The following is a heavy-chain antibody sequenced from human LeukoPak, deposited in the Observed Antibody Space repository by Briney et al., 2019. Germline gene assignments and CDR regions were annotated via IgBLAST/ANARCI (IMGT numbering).Heavy chain of an antibody. V-gene: IGHV3-23*01. D-gene: IGHD4-11*01. CDR3: AKGRTVLNDALDV. J-gene: IGHJ3*01. CDR2: ISGSGGTT. CDR1: GFSFSSYA. Sequence: GGSLRLSCAASGFSFSSYAISWVRQAPGQGLEWVSVISGSGGTTFYADPVKGRFTISRDNSKNTLYLEMNSLRVGDTAIYYWAKGRTVLNDALDVWGQGTMVTVSS.